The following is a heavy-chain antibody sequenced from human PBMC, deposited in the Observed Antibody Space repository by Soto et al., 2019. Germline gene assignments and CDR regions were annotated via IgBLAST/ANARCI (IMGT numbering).Heavy chain of an antibody. J-gene: IGHJ5*02. CDR1: GGTFSSYA. D-gene: IGHD1-26*01. V-gene: IGHV1-69*01. Sequence: QVQLVQSGAEVKKPGSSVKVSCKASGGTFSSYAISWVRQAPGQGLEWMGGIIPIFGTANYAQKFQDRVTITADESTSTAYMELSRLRSEDTAVYYCAREDYSGSYRSRFDPWGQGTLVTVSS. CDR3: AREDYSGSYRSRFDP. CDR2: IIPIFGTA.